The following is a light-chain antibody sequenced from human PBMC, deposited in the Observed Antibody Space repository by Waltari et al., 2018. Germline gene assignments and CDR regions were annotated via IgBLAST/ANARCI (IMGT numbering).Light chain of an antibody. CDR1: QSILYSSNNKNY. J-gene: IGKJ2*01. Sequence: DIVMTQSPDYLAVSLGERATINCKSSQSILYSSNNKNYLAWYQQKPGQAPKLLIYWASTRESGVPDRFSGSGSETDFTLTISSLQAEDVAVYHCQQYYSSPPTFGQGTKLEIK. CDR3: QQYYSSPPT. V-gene: IGKV4-1*01. CDR2: WAS.